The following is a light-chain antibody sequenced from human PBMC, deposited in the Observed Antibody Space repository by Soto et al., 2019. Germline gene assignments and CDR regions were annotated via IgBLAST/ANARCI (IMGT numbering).Light chain of an antibody. V-gene: IGKV3-20*01. J-gene: IGKJ3*01. Sequence: EIVLTQSPGTLFLSPGERATLSCRASQSVSDSYLAWYQQKPGQAPRLLIYASSRATGIPVRFSGSGSGTDFTLTIIRLEPEDFAVYYCQHYGTSALFGPGTKVDIK. CDR2: AS. CDR1: QSVSDSY. CDR3: QHYGTSAL.